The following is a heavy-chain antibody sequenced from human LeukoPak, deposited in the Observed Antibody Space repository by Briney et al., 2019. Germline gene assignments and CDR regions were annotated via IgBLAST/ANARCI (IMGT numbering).Heavy chain of an antibody. V-gene: IGHV4-39*01. J-gene: IGHJ6*02. CDR3: ARQQLAYYYGMDV. CDR1: GGSLSSSSSY. D-gene: IGHD6-13*01. CDR2: IYYSGST. Sequence: SETLSLTCTVSGGSLSSSSSYWGWIRQPPGTGLEWIGSIYYSGSTYYNPSLKSRVTISVDTSKNQFSLKLSSVTAADTAVYYCARQQLAYYYGMDVWGQGTTVTVSS.